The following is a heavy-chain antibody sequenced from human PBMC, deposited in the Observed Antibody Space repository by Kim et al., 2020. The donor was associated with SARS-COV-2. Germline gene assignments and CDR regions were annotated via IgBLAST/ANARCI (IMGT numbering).Heavy chain of an antibody. V-gene: IGHV1-18*01. J-gene: IGHJ4*02. D-gene: IGHD3-16*02. CDR3: ARSLYDKVWGTYHYPLDY. CDR2: IADYNGNT. CDR1: GYTFINYG. Sequence: ASVKVSCKASGYTFINYGINWVRQAPGQGLEWMGWIADYNGNTNYAQKLQGRATMTTDTSTSTAYMELRSLRSDDTAVYYCARSLYDKVWGTYHYPLDYWGQGTVVTVSS.